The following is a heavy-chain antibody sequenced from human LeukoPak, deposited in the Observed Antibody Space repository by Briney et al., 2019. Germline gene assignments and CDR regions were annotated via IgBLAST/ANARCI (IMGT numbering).Heavy chain of an antibody. J-gene: IGHJ3*02. D-gene: IGHD2-2*01. CDR1: GGSISSGGYY. Sequence: PSETLSLTCTVSGGSISSGGYYWSWLRQPPGKGLEWIGYIYHSGSTYYNPSLKSRVTISVDRSKNQFSLKLSSVTAADTAVYYCARDLRSSLDAFDIWGQGTMVTVSS. CDR2: IYHSGST. V-gene: IGHV4-30-2*01. CDR3: ARDLRSSLDAFDI.